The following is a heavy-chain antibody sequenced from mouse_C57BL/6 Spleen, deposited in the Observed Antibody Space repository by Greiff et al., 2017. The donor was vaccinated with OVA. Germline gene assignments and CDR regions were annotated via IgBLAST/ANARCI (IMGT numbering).Heavy chain of an antibody. CDR2: INPGSGGT. V-gene: IGHV1-54*01. CDR1: GYAFTNYL. Sequence: QVQLQQSGAELVRPGTSVKVSCKASGYAFTNYLIEWVKQRPGQGLEWIGVINPGSGGTNYNEKFKGKATLTADKSSSTAYMQLSSLTSEDSAVYFCARDYGSSAYAMGYWGQGTSVTVSS. D-gene: IGHD1-1*01. J-gene: IGHJ4*01. CDR3: ARDYGSSAYAMGY.